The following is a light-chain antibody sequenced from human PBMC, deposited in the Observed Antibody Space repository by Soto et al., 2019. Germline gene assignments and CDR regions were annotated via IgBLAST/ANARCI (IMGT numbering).Light chain of an antibody. CDR2: KIS. CDR3: MQTAQFPRT. V-gene: IGKV2-24*01. Sequence: DIVMTQTPLSSPVTLGQPASISCRSSQSLVDSDGNTHLSWLQQRPGQPPRLLIYKISNRFSGVXHXXSGSGERKNFTLKISRVEAEDVGLYYCMQTAQFPRTFGQGTKVEIK. J-gene: IGKJ1*01. CDR1: QSLVDSDGNTH.